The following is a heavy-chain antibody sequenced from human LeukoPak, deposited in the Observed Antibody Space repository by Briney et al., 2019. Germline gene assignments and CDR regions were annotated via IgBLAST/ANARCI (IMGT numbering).Heavy chain of an antibody. D-gene: IGHD6-19*01. J-gene: IGHJ4*02. V-gene: IGHV4-39*01. Sequence: PSETLSLTRTVSGVSISSSSYYWGWIRQPPGKGLEWIGSIYYTGSTYYNPSLKSRVTISVDTSKNQFSLKLSSVTAADTAVYYCARHALAVAGQFDYWGQGTLVTVPS. CDR2: IYYTGST. CDR3: ARHALAVAGQFDY. CDR1: GVSISSSSYY.